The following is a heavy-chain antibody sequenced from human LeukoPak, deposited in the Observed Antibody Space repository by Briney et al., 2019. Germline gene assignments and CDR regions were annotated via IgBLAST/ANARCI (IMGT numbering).Heavy chain of an antibody. V-gene: IGHV1-18*01. Sequence: ASVKVSCKASGYTFTSYGISWVRLAPGQGLEWMGWISAYNGNTNYAQKLQGRVTMTTDTSTSTAYMELRSLRSDDTAVYYCARAPPYYDILTGYYNGWGQGTLVTVSS. J-gene: IGHJ4*02. CDR2: ISAYNGNT. D-gene: IGHD3-9*01. CDR1: GYTFTSYG. CDR3: ARAPPYYDILTGYYNG.